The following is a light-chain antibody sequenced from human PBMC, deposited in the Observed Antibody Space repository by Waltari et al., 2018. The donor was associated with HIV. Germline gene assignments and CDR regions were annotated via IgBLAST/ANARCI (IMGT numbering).Light chain of an antibody. Sequence: QSALTQPPSASGPPGQSVTLYCRGTSSDVGNYNYVSWYQQPPGKVPKLIIYEVNKRPSGVSDRFSGSKSGKTASLAVSGLQAEDEGDYYCTSYAGINNYVIFGGGTKLTVL. J-gene: IGLJ2*01. CDR1: SSDVGNYNY. V-gene: IGLV2-8*01. CDR2: EVN. CDR3: TSYAGINNYVI.